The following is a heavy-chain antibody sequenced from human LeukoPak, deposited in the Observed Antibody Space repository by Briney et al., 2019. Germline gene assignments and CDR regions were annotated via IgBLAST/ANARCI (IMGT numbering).Heavy chain of an antibody. J-gene: IGHJ5*02. CDR3: AKDSSWGVATSGWFDP. D-gene: IGHD5-12*01. CDR1: GFTFSSYG. V-gene: IGHV3-30*18. Sequence: GGSLRLSCAASGFTFSSYGMHWVRQAPGKGLEWVAVISYDGSNKYYADSVKGRFTISRDNSKNTLYLQMNSLRAEDTALYYCAKDSSWGVATSGWFDPWGQGTLVTVSS. CDR2: ISYDGSNK.